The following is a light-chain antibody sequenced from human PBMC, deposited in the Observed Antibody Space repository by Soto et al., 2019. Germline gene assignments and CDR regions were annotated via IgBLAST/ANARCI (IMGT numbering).Light chain of an antibody. V-gene: IGKV3-20*01. Sequence: EIVLTQSPGTLSLSPGERATLSCRARQSVSSSYLAWYQQKPGQAPRLLIYGASSRATGIPDRFSGSGSGTDFTLTISRLEPEDFAVYSCQQYGSSPRLTFGQGTRLEIK. CDR1: QSVSSSY. CDR3: QQYGSSPRLT. J-gene: IGKJ5*01. CDR2: GAS.